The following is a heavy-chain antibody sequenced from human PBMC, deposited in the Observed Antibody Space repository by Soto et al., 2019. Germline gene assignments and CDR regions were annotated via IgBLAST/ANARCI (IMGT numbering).Heavy chain of an antibody. CDR2: IYYSGST. Sequence: QVQLQESGPGLVKPSETLSLTCTVSGGSISSYYWSWIRQPPGTGLEWIGYIYYSGSTNYNPSLKSRVTISVDTSKNQFSLKLSSVTAADTAVYYCARGGSGWYPTPYYYYGMDVWGQGTTVTVSS. V-gene: IGHV4-59*01. CDR3: ARGGSGWYPTPYYYYGMDV. J-gene: IGHJ6*02. CDR1: GGSISSYY. D-gene: IGHD6-19*01.